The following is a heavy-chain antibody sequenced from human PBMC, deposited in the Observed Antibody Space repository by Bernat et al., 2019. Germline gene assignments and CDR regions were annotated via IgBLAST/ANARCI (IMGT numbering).Heavy chain of an antibody. CDR2: ISGSGGST. CDR1: GFTFSSYA. Sequence: EVQLLESGGGLVQPGGSLRLSCAASGFTFSSYAMSWVRQAPGKGLEWVSAISGSGGSTYYADSVKGRFTISRDNAKNSLYLQMNSLRAEDTAVYYCARDIAGYSGGWGSAVAFDTWGQGTLVTVSS. CDR3: ARDIAGYSGGWGSAVAFDT. V-gene: IGHV3-23*01. D-gene: IGHD6-19*01. J-gene: IGHJ5*02.